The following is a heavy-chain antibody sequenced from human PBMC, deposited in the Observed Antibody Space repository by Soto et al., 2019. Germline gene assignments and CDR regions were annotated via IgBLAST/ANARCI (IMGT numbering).Heavy chain of an antibody. D-gene: IGHD2-8*01. J-gene: IGHJ1*01. CDR1: GFTFADHT. Sequence: SLRLSCTGSGFTFADHTMAWVRQAPGKGLEWVGFIRKKSDCGTTEFGSCVKGRLTMSRDDSKSIAYLQMNSLKTEDTAMYYCTKDPPPCKWGQVTLVTV. CDR2: IRKKSDCGTT. CDR3: TKDPPPCK. V-gene: IGHV3-49*04.